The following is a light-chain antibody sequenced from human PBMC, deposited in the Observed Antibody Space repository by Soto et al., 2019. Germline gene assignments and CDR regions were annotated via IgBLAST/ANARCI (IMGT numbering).Light chain of an antibody. CDR3: MQSLQTPLT. CDR2: LGS. V-gene: IGKV2-28*01. CDR1: QSLLQSNGYTY. J-gene: IGKJ4*01. Sequence: DIVMTQSPLSLPVTPGEPASISCRSSQSLLQSNGYTYLDWYLQKPGQSPQLLIYLGSFRPSGVPDRFSGSGSGTDFTLKISRVEAEDVGIYYCMQSLQTPLTFGGGTKVEIK.